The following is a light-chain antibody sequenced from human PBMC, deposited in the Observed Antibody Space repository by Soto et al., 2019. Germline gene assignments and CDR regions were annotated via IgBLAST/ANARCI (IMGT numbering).Light chain of an antibody. V-gene: IGKV3-15*01. CDR1: QSVYSN. J-gene: IGKJ4*01. CDR3: QQHNNWPLT. CDR2: GTS. Sequence: EIVMTQSPATLSVSPGERATLSCRASQSVYSNLAWYQQKPGQAPRLFIYGTSTRATGIPARFSGSGSGTEFSLTISSLQSEDFAVYYCQQHNNWPLTFGGGTKVESK.